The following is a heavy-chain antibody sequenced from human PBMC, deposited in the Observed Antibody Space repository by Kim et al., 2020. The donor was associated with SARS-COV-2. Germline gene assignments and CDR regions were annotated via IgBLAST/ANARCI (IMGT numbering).Heavy chain of an antibody. CDR2: IWYDGSNK. CDR3: AKDGRIAAAGPIYYYYYYGMDV. CDR1: GFTFSSYG. V-gene: IGHV3-33*06. D-gene: IGHD6-13*01. J-gene: IGHJ6*02. Sequence: GGSLRLSWAASGFTFSSYGMHWVRQAPGKGLEWVAVIWYDGSNKYYADSVKGRFTISRDNSKNTLYLQMNSLRAEDTAVYYCAKDGRIAAAGPIYYYYYYGMDVWGQGTTVTVSS.